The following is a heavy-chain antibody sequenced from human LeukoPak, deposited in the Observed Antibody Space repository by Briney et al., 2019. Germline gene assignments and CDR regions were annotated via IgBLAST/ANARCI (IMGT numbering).Heavy chain of an antibody. D-gene: IGHD2-2*01. CDR2: IWYDGSNK. J-gene: IGHJ4*02. Sequence: GGSLRLSCAASGFTFSSYGMHWVRQAPGKGLEWVAVIWYDGSNKYYADSVKGRFTISRDNSKNTLFLQMNSLRAEDTAVYYCAKGAAAQGSFDYWGQGTLVTVSS. CDR3: AKGAAAQGSFDY. V-gene: IGHV3-30*02. CDR1: GFTFSSYG.